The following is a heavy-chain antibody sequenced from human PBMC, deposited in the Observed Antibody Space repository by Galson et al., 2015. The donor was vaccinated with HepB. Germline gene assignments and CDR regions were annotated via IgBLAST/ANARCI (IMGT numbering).Heavy chain of an antibody. V-gene: IGHV3-30*09. CDR2: TSFDGSHK. D-gene: IGHD6-19*01. CDR3: ARDREQWLATAFDV. Sequence: SLRLSCAASGFIFNTYAMHWVRQAPGKGLQWVALTSFDGSHKYYADSVRGRFAISRDNSKNMLYLEINSLTPDDSALYYCARDREQWLATAFDVWGRGAMVTVSS. J-gene: IGHJ3*01. CDR1: GFIFNTYA.